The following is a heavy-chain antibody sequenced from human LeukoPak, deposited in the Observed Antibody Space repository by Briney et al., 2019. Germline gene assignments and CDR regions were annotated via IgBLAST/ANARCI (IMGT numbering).Heavy chain of an antibody. D-gene: IGHD2-15*01. J-gene: IGHJ1*01. V-gene: IGHV3-30*04. CDR1: GFTFSSYA. CDR3: AKDFAKYCSGGCDFQH. CDR2: ISYDGSNK. Sequence: GGSLRLSCAASGFTFSSYAMHWVRQAPGKGLEWVAVISYDGSNKYYADSVKGRFTISRDNSKNTLYLQMNSLRAEDTAVYYCAKDFAKYCSGGCDFQHWGQGTPVTVAS.